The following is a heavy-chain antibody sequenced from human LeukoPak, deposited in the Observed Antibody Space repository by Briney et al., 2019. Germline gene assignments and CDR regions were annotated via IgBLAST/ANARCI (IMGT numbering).Heavy chain of an antibody. CDR3: ARVEAGYNWFDP. V-gene: IGHV1-2*02. CDR2: INPNSGGT. D-gene: IGHD6-19*01. Sequence: ASVKVSCKASGYTFTGYYMHWVRQAPGQGLEWMGWINPNSGGTNYAQKFQGRVTMTRDTPISTAYMELSRLRSDDTAVYYCARVEAGYNWFDPWGQGTLVTVSS. J-gene: IGHJ5*02. CDR1: GYTFTGYY.